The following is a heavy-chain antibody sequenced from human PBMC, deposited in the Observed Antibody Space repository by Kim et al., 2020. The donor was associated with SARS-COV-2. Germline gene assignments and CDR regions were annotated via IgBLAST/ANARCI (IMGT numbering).Heavy chain of an antibody. CDR1: GGSIRSGGKF. CDR3: ARGQPLDY. Sequence: SETLSLTCSVSGGSIRSGGKFWTWIRQHPAKGLEWIGYISYSGNPHYSPSLRSRISISLQTSENQFSLELTSVTAADTAVSYCARGQPLDYWGPGILVTVSS. V-gene: IGHV4-31*03. D-gene: IGHD2-2*01. J-gene: IGHJ4*02. CDR2: ISYSGNP.